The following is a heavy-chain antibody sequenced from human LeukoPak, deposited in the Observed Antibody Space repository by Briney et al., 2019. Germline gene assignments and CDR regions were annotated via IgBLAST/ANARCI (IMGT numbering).Heavy chain of an antibody. V-gene: IGHV3-33*01. CDR3: ARDRGSREDGMDV. CDR2: IWYDGNNK. Sequence: GGSLRLSCAASGFTFSSYGMHWVRQAPGRGLEWVAVIWYDGNNKYYADFVKGRFTISRDNSKNTLYLQLNSLRAEDTAVYNCARDRGSREDGMDVWGQGTTVTVSS. D-gene: IGHD1-26*01. J-gene: IGHJ6*02. CDR1: GFTFSSYG.